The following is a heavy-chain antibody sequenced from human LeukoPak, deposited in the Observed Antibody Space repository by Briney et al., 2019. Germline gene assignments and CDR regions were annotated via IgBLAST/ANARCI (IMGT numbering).Heavy chain of an antibody. V-gene: IGHV1-18*01. J-gene: IGHJ3*02. Sequence: ASVKVSCKASGGTFSSYAISWVRQAPGQGLEWMGWISAYNGNTNYAQKLQGRVTMTTDTSTSTAYMELRSLRSDDTAVYYCARVANYYDSSGYPSNDAFDIWGQGTMVTVSS. CDR1: GGTFSSYA. CDR2: ISAYNGNT. CDR3: ARVANYYDSSGYPSNDAFDI. D-gene: IGHD3-22*01.